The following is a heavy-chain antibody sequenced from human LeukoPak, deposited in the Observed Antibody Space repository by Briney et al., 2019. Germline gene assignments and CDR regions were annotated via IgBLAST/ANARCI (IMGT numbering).Heavy chain of an antibody. CDR3: ARHYSSSSSTNYYYYGMDV. D-gene: IGHD6-6*01. V-gene: IGHV4-59*08. Sequence: NASETLSLTCTVSGGSISSYYWSWIRQPPGKGLEWIGYIYYSGSTNYNPSLKSRVTISVDTSKNQFSLKLSSVTAADTAVYYCARHYSSSSSTNYYYYGMDVWGQGTTVTVSS. CDR1: GGSISSYY. J-gene: IGHJ6*02. CDR2: IYYSGST.